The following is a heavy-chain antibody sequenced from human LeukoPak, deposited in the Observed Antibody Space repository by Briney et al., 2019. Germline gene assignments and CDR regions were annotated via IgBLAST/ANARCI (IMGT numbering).Heavy chain of an antibody. Sequence: GGSLRLSCAASGFTFGVSWMSWVRQAPGKGLERVGNIKEDGGVKNYVDSVKGRLTISRDNAKSSLFLQMNNLRVEDTAVYYCVKDRGWNTFDYWGQGTLVTVSS. D-gene: IGHD1/OR15-1a*01. V-gene: IGHV3-7*01. CDR1: GFTFGVSW. CDR2: IKEDGGVK. J-gene: IGHJ4*02. CDR3: VKDRGWNTFDY.